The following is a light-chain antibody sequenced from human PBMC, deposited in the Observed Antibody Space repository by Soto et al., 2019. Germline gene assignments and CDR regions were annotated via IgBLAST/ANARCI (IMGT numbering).Light chain of an antibody. CDR2: LGS. V-gene: IGKV2-28*01. CDR3: MQALQTSIT. J-gene: IGKJ5*01. Sequence: VLTQSPLSMPVTPGEPAYISCRSSQSLLHSNGYNYLDWYLQKPRQSPQLLIYLGSNRASGVPDRFSGSGSGTDFTLNISRLEAEDVGVYYCMQALQTSITFGQGTQLDIK. CDR1: QSLLHSNGYNY.